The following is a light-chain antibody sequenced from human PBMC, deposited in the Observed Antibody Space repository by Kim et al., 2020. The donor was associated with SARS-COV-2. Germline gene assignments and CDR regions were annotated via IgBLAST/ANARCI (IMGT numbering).Light chain of an antibody. J-gene: IGKJ3*01. CDR2: DAS. CDR1: QNVSVY. CDR3: QQRSNWPLT. V-gene: IGKV3-11*01. Sequence: DIVLTQSPATLSLSPGERATLSCRASQNVSVYLAWYQQKPGQAPRLLIYDASDRATDTLARFSGSGSGTDFSLTISSLEPGDFAVYYCQQRSNWPLTFGHGTKVDIK.